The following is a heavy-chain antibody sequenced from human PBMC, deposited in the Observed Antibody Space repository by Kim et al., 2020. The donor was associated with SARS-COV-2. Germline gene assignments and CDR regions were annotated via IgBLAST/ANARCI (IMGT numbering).Heavy chain of an antibody. CDR2: IWYDGSNK. D-gene: IGHD6-19*01. CDR3: AKEVGGGRVAVAGTGRGYYYYGMDV. Sequence: GGSLRLSCAASGFTFSSYAMHWVRQAPGKGLEWVAVIWYDGSNKYYADSVKGRFTISRDNSKNTLYLQMNSLRAEDTAVYYCAKEVGGGRVAVAGTGRGYYYYGMDVWGQGTTVTVSS. CDR1: GFTFSSYA. V-gene: IGHV3-33*06. J-gene: IGHJ6*02.